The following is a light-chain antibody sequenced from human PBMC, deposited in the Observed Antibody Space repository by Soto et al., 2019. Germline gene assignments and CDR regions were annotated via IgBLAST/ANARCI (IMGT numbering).Light chain of an antibody. J-gene: IGKJ3*01. Sequence: DIQMTQSPSSLSASVGDRVTITCQASQDISNFLNWYQQKSGKAPKLLSYDASNLETGVPSRFSGSGFGTDFTFTINSLQPEDIATYYCQQYDNLPLTFGPGTKVDIK. CDR3: QQYDNLPLT. CDR2: DAS. CDR1: QDISNF. V-gene: IGKV1-33*01.